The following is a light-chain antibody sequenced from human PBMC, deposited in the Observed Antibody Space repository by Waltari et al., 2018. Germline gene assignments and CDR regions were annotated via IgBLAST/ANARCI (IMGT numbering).Light chain of an antibody. CDR1: QTVTSDY. Sequence: DIVLTQAPGTLSLSRGERATLPCRASQTVTSDYLAWYQKKPGQPPRLLIYAVPTRATGIPDRFSGSGSGTDFSLTISRLEPEDFAVYYCQHYGTSPRATFGPGTRVDVK. CDR2: AVP. J-gene: IGKJ3*01. CDR3: QHYGTSPRAT. V-gene: IGKV3-20*01.